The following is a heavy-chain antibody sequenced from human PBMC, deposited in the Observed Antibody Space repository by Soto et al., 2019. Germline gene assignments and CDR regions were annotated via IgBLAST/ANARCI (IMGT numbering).Heavy chain of an antibody. Sequence: ASVKVSCKASGYTFPSYGISWVRQAPGQGLEWMGWISAYNGNTNYAQKLQGRVTMTTDTSTSAAYMELRSLRSGDTAVYYCARVPTGDYVFAYWGQGTLVTVSS. D-gene: IGHD4-17*01. CDR1: GYTFPSYG. V-gene: IGHV1-18*01. CDR2: ISAYNGNT. J-gene: IGHJ4*02. CDR3: ARVPTGDYVFAY.